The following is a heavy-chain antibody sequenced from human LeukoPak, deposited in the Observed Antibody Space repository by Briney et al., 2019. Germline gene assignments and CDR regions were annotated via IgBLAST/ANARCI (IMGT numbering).Heavy chain of an antibody. D-gene: IGHD3-3*01. J-gene: IGHJ3*02. CDR1: GFTFSSYA. V-gene: IGHV3-21*01. CDR2: ISSSSSYI. Sequence: PGGSLRLSCAASGFTFSSYAMSWVRQAPGKGLEWVSSISSSSSYIYYADSVKGRFTISRDNAKNSLYLQMNRLRAEDTAVYYCARNEIGGAFDIWGQGTMVTVSS. CDR3: ARNEIGGAFDI.